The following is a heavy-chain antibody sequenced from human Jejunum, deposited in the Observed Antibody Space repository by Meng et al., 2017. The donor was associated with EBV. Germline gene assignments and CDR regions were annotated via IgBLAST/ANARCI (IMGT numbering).Heavy chain of an antibody. J-gene: IGHJ4*02. CDR3: ARKAVPGTFARPKFDY. D-gene: IGHD6-19*01. Sequence: QVLRPPVGAGLWKPSWTLSLSGAVYGGSFNNYDWTWIRQPPGKGLEWIEEIIHSGSTNYDPSLKSRVTISVDRSKNQFSLKLTSVTAADTAVYYCARKAVPGTFARPKFDYWGQGTLVTVSS. V-gene: IGHV4-34*12. CDR2: IIHSGST. CDR1: GGSFNNYD.